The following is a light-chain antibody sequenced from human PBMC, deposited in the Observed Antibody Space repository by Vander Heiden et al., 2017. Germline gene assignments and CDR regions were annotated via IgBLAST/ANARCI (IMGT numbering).Light chain of an antibody. CDR2: EVT. CDR3: CSFAGDYILGV. V-gene: IGLV2-23*02. Sequence: QSALTLHAFVSGSPGHSTTISCTGTSSDVERYNHVYWYQQHPGRAPKHIIYEVTKRPSGIANRFSDTRSGNTASLTIAGLQADDEAEYCCCSFAGDYILGVFGGGTRLTVL. J-gene: IGLJ3*02. CDR1: SSDVERYNH.